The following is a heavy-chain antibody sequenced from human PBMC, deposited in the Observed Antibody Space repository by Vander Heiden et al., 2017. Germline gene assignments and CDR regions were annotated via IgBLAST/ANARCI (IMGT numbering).Heavy chain of an antibody. D-gene: IGHD3-3*01. CDR1: GFTFSGSW. Sequence: EVQLVASGGGLVQPGGSLRLSCAASGFTFSGSWMSWVRQAPGKGLEWVASVKQDGSEKYYVDSVKGRFTISRDNAKNSLSLQMNSLRAEDTAVYYCARGGFYPDYWGQGTLVTVSS. J-gene: IGHJ4*02. CDR3: ARGGFYPDY. V-gene: IGHV3-7*03. CDR2: VKQDGSEK.